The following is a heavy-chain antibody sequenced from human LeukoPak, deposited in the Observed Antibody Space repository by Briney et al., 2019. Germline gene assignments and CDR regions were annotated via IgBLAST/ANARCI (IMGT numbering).Heavy chain of an antibody. J-gene: IGHJ4*02. CDR1: GGSISSYY. V-gene: IGHV4-4*07. Sequence: PSETLSLTCTVSGGSISSYYWSWIRQPAGKGLEWIGRIYTSGSTNYNPSLKSRVTMSVDTSKNQFSLKLSSVTAADTAVYYCARGRYYYDSSGYSILFDYWGQGTLVTVSS. CDR2: IYTSGST. D-gene: IGHD3-22*01. CDR3: ARGRYYYDSSGYSILFDY.